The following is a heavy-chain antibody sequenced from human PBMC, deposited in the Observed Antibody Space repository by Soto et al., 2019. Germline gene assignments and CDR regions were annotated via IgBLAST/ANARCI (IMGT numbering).Heavy chain of an antibody. CDR3: ASGGDGDYVGHYYYGMDV. J-gene: IGHJ6*02. D-gene: IGHD4-17*01. Sequence: QVQLVQSGAEVKKPGASVKVSCKASGYTFTSYGISWVRQAPGQGLEWMGWISAYNGNTNYAQKLQGRVTMTTDTSTRTAYMELRSLRSDDTAVYYCASGGDGDYVGHYYYGMDVWGQGTTVTVSS. CDR1: GYTFTSYG. V-gene: IGHV1-18*01. CDR2: ISAYNGNT.